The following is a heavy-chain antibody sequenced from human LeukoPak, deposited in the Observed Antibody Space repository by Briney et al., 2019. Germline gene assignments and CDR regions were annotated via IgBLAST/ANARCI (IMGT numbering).Heavy chain of an antibody. CDR2: MYAGDGGA. D-gene: IGHD3-3*01. V-gene: IGHV3-66*02. J-gene: IGHJ5*02. CDR1: GFTVTYTF. CDR3: ASGKGVYDFGWLDP. Sequence: GGSLRLSCAASGFTVTYTFMSWVRQTPGKGLEWLSVMYAGDGGAYYADSVKARFTISRHHLQNMVHLQMNSLRIEDTAVYFCASGKGVYDFGWLDPWGQGTPVSVSS.